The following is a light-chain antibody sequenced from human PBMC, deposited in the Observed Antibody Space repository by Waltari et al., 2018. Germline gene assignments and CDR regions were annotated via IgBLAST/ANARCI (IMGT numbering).Light chain of an antibody. CDR1: QNITNW. J-gene: IGKJ1*01. CDR3: QQYSRYTWT. CDR2: DAS. V-gene: IGKV1-5*01. Sequence: DIQMTQSPSTLSASVGDRVTITWRASQNITNWLAWYQQKPGRAPKVLIGDASILKSGVPSRFSGSGSGTDFTLTISGLQPDDFATYYCQQYSRYTWTFGPGTKVDIK.